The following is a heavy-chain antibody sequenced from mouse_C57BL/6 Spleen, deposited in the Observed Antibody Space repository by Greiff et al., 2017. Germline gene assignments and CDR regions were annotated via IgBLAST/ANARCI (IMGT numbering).Heavy chain of an antibody. D-gene: IGHD1-1*01. CDR2: IYPGDGDT. J-gene: IGHJ1*03. Sequence: QVHVKQSGPELVKPGASVKISCKASGYAFSSSWMNWVKQRPGKGLEWIGRIYPGDGDTNYNGKFKGKATLTADKSSSTAYMQLSSLSSEDSAVYVCARPTVVPDWYFDVWGTGTTVTVSS. CDR3: ARPTVVPDWYFDV. V-gene: IGHV1-82*01. CDR1: GYAFSSSW.